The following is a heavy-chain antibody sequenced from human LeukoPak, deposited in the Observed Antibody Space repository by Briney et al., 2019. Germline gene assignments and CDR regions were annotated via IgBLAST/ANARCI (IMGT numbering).Heavy chain of an antibody. CDR3: ARESSGGFDN. Sequence: GGSLRLSCAASGFTFSDYYMNWIRQAPGKGLEWVSYISRIGNYTNYADSVKGRFTISRDNSKNTVYLQMNSLTAEDTAVYYCARESSGGFDNWAQGTLVTVSS. J-gene: IGHJ4*02. CDR2: ISRIGNYT. D-gene: IGHD3-3*01. V-gene: IGHV3-11*06. CDR1: GFTFSDYY.